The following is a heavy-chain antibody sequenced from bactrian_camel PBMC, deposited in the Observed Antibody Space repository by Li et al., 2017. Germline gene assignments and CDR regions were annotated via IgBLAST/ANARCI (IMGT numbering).Heavy chain of an antibody. D-gene: IGHD6*01. CDR2: ISRDGGTT. Sequence: HVQLVESGGGLVQPGGSLRLSCAASGFPFASYCLYWVRQAPGKGLEWVSAISRDGGTTDYADSVKGRFTISRDNAKNTVYLQMNSLKPEDTAVYYCVKDRDGGSMSFDCWGQGTQVTVS. CDR1: GFPFASYC. V-gene: IGHV3S1*01. J-gene: IGHJ6*01. CDR3: VKDRDGGSMSFDC.